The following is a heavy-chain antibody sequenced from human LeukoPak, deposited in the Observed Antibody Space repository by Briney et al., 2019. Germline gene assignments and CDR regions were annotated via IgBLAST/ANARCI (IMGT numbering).Heavy chain of an antibody. J-gene: IGHJ4*02. V-gene: IGHV3-30-3*01. CDR2: ISYDGSNK. CDR1: GFTFSSYA. CDR3: ARDTDTVTTILDY. Sequence: GGSLRLSCAASGFTFSSYAMHWVRQAPGKGLEWVAVISYDGSNKYYADSVKGRFTISRDNAENTLYLQMNSLRAEDTAVYYCARDTDTVTTILDYWGQGTLVTVSS. D-gene: IGHD4-17*01.